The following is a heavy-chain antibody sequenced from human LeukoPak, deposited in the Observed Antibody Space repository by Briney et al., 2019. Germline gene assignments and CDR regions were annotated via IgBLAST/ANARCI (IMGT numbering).Heavy chain of an antibody. D-gene: IGHD3-22*01. CDR3: ARRSSGYYYFDY. V-gene: IGHV4-31*03. Sequence: SETLSLTCTVSGGSISSGGYYWSWIRQHPGKGLEWIAYIYYSRSTYYNPSLKSRVTISVDTSKNQFSLKLSSVTAADTAIYYCARRSSGYYYFDYWGQGTLVTVSS. CDR2: IYYSRST. J-gene: IGHJ4*02. CDR1: GGSISSGGYY.